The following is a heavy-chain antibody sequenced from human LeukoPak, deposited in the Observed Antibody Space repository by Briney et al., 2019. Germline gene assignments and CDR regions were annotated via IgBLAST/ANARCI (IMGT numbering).Heavy chain of an antibody. CDR2: ISAYNGNT. CDR3: ARDSTITTFGVVPYYYYGMDV. V-gene: IGHV1-18*01. CDR1: GYTFTSYG. D-gene: IGHD3-3*01. Sequence: ASVKVSCKASGYTFTSYGISWVRQAPGQGLEWMGWISAYNGNTNYAQKLQGRVTMTTDTSTSTAYMELRSLRSDDTAVYYCARDSTITTFGVVPYYYYGMDVWGQGTTVTVSS. J-gene: IGHJ6*02.